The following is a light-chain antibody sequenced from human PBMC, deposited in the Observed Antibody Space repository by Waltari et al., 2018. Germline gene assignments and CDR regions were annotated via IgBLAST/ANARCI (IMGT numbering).Light chain of an antibody. CDR2: NAS. J-gene: IGKJ1*01. Sequence: EIVLTQSPGTLSLSPGERATLSCRASQSIGIYLAWYQQTYGQAPRRLIYNASSRATGIPDRFSGSGSGTDFSLTISRLEPEDFAVYYCQKYERLPATFGQGTKVEIK. CDR3: QKYERLPAT. V-gene: IGKV3-20*01. CDR1: QSIGIY.